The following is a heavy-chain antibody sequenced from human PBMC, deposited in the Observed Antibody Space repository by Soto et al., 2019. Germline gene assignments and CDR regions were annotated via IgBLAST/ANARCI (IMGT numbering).Heavy chain of an antibody. Sequence: ASVKVSCKASGYTFPSYGISSVRQAPGQGPEWMGWISAYNGNTNYAQKLQGRVTMTTDTSTSTAYMELRSLRSDDTAVYYCARDWSSIAAAGPEGDYWGQGTLVIVSS. J-gene: IGHJ4*02. CDR2: ISAYNGNT. V-gene: IGHV1-18*01. CDR1: GYTFPSYG. D-gene: IGHD6-13*01. CDR3: ARDWSSIAAAGPEGDY.